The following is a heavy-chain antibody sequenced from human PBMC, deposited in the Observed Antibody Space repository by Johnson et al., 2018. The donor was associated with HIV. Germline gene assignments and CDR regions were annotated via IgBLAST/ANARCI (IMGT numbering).Heavy chain of an antibody. CDR3: AKSIAAACTNALDI. V-gene: IGHV3-23*04. CDR2: ISGSTGRT. D-gene: IGHD6-13*01. Sequence: VQLVESGGGLVQPGGSLRLSCAASGFTFSSYAMSWVRQTPGKGLEWVSLISGSTGRTNYADSVKGRFTISRDNSKNTLYLQMNSLRAEETAGYYCAKSIAAACTNALDIWGQGTMVTVSS. CDR1: GFTFSSYA. J-gene: IGHJ3*02.